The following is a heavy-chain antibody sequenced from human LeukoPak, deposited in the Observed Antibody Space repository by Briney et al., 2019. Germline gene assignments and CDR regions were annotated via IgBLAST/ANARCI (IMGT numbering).Heavy chain of an antibody. V-gene: IGHV3-48*03. D-gene: IGHD7-27*01. CDR2: ISSSGSTI. CDR1: GFTFSSYE. J-gene: IGHJ4*02. Sequence: GGSLRLSCAASGFTFSSYEMNWVRQAPGKGLEWVSYISSSGSTIYYADSVKGRFTISRDNAKNSLYLQMNSLRVEDTAVYYCAREGRLLGIPDFDYWGQGTLVAVSS. CDR3: AREGRLLGIPDFDY.